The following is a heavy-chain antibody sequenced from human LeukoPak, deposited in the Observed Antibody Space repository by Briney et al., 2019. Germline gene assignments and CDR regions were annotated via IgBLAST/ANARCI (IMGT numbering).Heavy chain of an antibody. CDR3: ARDMTAHLSYYESNGYMYY. Sequence: ASVKVSCKASGYTFTSYGISWVRQAPGQVLEWMGWISAYNGNTNYAQKLQGRVTMTTDTSTSTAYMELRSLRSDDTAVYYCARDMTAHLSYYESNGYMYYWGQGTLVTVPS. J-gene: IGHJ4*02. CDR2: ISAYNGNT. V-gene: IGHV1-18*01. D-gene: IGHD3-22*01. CDR1: GYTFTSYG.